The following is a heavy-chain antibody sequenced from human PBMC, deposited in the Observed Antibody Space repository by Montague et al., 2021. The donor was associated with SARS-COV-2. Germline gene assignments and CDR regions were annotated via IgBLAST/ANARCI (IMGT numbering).Heavy chain of an antibody. Sequence: SLRLSCAASGLTFSSYPMHWVRQAPGKGLEWVAVISYDGTYKYYADSVKGRFTISRDNSKNTLYLQLNSLRAEDTAVYFCARDHQFYDVLTAYFPSNYYHNYYGMDVWGQGTTVTVSS. CDR1: GLTFSSYP. V-gene: IGHV3-30-3*01. CDR2: ISYDGTYK. J-gene: IGHJ6*02. CDR3: ARDHQFYDVLTAYFPSNYYHNYYGMDV. D-gene: IGHD3-9*01.